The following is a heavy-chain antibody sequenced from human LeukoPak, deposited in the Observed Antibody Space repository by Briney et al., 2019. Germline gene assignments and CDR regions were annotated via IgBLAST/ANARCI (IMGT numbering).Heavy chain of an antibody. CDR2: IVVGSGNT. Sequence: XCXAXXFXXTXSAMQXVRQARGQRLEWIGWIVVGSGNTNYAQKFQERVTITRDMSTSTAYMELSSLRSEDTAVYYCARVGVSTAMVPSDYWGQGTLVTVSS. CDR1: XFXXTXSA. V-gene: IGHV1-58*02. CDR3: ARVGVSTAMVPSDY. J-gene: IGHJ4*02. D-gene: IGHD5-18*01.